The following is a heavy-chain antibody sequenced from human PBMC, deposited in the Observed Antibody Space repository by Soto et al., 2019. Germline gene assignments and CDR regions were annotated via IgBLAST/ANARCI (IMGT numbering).Heavy chain of an antibody. V-gene: IGHV4-59*01. CDR3: ARARDSSGFYFDY. Sequence: PSETLSLTCTVSGVSISNYYWRWIRQPPGKGLEWIGYIYYSGYTSYSPSLKSRVTISLDKSKNHFSLKLSSVIAADTAVYYCARARDSSGFYFDYWGQGTLVTVSS. D-gene: IGHD3-22*01. CDR1: GVSISNYY. CDR2: IYYSGYT. J-gene: IGHJ4*02.